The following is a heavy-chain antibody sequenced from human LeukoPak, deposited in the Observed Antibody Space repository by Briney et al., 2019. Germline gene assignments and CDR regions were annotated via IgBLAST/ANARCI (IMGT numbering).Heavy chain of an antibody. CDR2: ISDSGGNT. CDR1: GFTFNSYA. CDR3: ARADRRRNAFDI. J-gene: IGHJ3*02. Sequence: GGSLRLSCAASGFTFNSYAMSWVRQAPWERLQWVSGISDSGGNTYYADSVRGRFTISRDNSKNTLYLQMNSLRAEDTAVYYCARADRRRNAFDIWGQGTTVTVSS. V-gene: IGHV3-23*01.